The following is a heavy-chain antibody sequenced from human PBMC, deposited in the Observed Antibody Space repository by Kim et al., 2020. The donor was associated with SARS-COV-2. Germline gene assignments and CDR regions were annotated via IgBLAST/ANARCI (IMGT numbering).Heavy chain of an antibody. V-gene: IGHV1-3*01. CDR2: INGGKGNT. D-gene: IGHD5-18*01. Sequence: ASVKVSCKASGYTFTSYAIHWVRQAPGQRLEWMGWINGGKGNTKYSQKFQVRVTITRDTSASTAYMELSSLKSEDTAVYYCARGNRGYSSDYWGQGTLVTVSS. CDR1: GYTFTSYA. CDR3: ARGNRGYSSDY. J-gene: IGHJ4*02.